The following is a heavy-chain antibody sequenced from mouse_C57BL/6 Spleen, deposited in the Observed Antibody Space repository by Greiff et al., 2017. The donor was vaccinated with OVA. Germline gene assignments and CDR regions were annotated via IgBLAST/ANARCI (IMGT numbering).Heavy chain of an antibody. Sequence: VMLVESGAELVKPGASVKISCKASGYAFSSYWMNWVKQRPGKGLEWIGQIYPGDGDTNYNGKFKGKATLTADKSSSTAYMQLSSLTSEDSAVYFCARGSNLYYFDYWGQGTTLTVSS. CDR3: ARGSNLYYFDY. V-gene: IGHV1-80*01. D-gene: IGHD2-5*01. CDR2: IYPGDGDT. CDR1: GYAFSSYW. J-gene: IGHJ2*01.